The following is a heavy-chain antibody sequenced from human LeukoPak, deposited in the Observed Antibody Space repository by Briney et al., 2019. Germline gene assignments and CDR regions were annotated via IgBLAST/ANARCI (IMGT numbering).Heavy chain of an antibody. CDR3: ARGNYDFWSGYTYYYMDV. CDR1: GYSMSGGYY. D-gene: IGHD3-3*01. CDR2: IYHSGST. V-gene: IGHV4-38-2*01. Sequence: SETLSLTCAVSGYSMSGGYYWGWIRQPPGKGLEWIGSIYHSGSTYYNPSLKSRVTISVDTSKNQFSLKLSSVTAADTAVYYCARGNYDFWSGYTYYYMDVWGKGTTVTVSS. J-gene: IGHJ6*03.